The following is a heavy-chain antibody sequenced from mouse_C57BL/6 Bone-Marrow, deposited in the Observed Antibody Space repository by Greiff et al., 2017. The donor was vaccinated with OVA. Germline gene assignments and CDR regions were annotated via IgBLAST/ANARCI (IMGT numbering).Heavy chain of an antibody. CDR2: IYPGDGDT. CDR3: ARDSSGYVYYAMDD. CDR1: GYAFSSSW. V-gene: IGHV1-82*01. D-gene: IGHD3-2*02. J-gene: IGHJ4*01. Sequence: VKLMESGPELVKPGASVKISCKASGYAFSSSWMNWVKQRPGKGLEWIGRIYPGDGDTNYNGKFKGKATLTADKSSSTAYMQLSSLTSEDSAVYFCARDSSGYVYYAMDDWGQGTSVTVSS.